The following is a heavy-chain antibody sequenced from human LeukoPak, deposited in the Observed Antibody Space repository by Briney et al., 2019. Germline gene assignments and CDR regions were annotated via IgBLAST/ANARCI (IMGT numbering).Heavy chain of an antibody. D-gene: IGHD3-22*01. V-gene: IGHV3-53*01. Sequence: PGGSLRLSCAASGFGVRTNYMSWVRQAPGKGLEWVSVIYSGGTIRYADSVKGRFTISRENSRDTLHLQMTRLRVADTAVYYCVRAVHHLFESDSSGYSGDAFDVCGQGTVVTVSP. CDR2: IYSGGTI. CDR3: VRAVHHLFESDSSGYSGDAFDV. J-gene: IGHJ3*01. CDR1: GFGVRTNY.